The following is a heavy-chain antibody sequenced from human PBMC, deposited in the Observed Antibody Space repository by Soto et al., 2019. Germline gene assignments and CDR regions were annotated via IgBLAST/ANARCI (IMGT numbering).Heavy chain of an antibody. CDR3: AKASEMATITHFDY. J-gene: IGHJ4*02. CDR1: GFTFSSYA. D-gene: IGHD4-4*01. Sequence: GGSLRLSCAASGFTFSSYAMSWVRQAPGKGREWVSAISGSGGSTYYADSVKGRFTISRDNSKNSLYLQMNSLRAEDTAVYYCAKASEMATITHFDYWGQGTLGTVSS. CDR2: ISGSGGST. V-gene: IGHV3-23*01.